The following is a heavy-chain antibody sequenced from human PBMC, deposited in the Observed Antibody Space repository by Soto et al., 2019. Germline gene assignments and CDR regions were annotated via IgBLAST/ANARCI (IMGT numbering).Heavy chain of an antibody. V-gene: IGHV4-34*01. CDR1: GGSFNANY. Sequence: SETLSLTCAVSGGSFNANYWSWIRQPPGKGLEWIGEIYHSGSTNYNPSLKSRVTISVDTSKNQFSLKLSSVAAADTAIYYCASARWDSWGQGSLVTVS. J-gene: IGHJ4*02. CDR2: IYHSGST. CDR3: ASARWDS.